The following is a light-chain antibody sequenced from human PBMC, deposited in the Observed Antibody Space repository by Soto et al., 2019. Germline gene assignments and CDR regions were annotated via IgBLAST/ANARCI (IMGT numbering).Light chain of an antibody. V-gene: IGKV3-11*01. CDR3: QHRDHWRPGAT. Sequence: EIVLTQSPATLSLSPGESATLSCRASQSISTYLAWYQQKPGQAPRRLIYDASKRATDIPARFSGSGHGTDLALTIRSLEPEDFAVEYCQHRDHWRPGATFGGGNKVEIK. J-gene: IGKJ4*01. CDR2: DAS. CDR1: QSISTY.